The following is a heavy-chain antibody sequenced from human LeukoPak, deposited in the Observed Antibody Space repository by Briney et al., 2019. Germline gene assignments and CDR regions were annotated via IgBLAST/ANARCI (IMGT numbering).Heavy chain of an antibody. V-gene: IGHV3-23*01. Sequence: GGSRRLSCTASGFMFSSYGMSWVRQAPGEGPEWVSAISGNGGNTYYADSVTGRFIISRDNSKNTLFLQMNSLRAEDTALYYCAKDRSWGLDFWGQGTLVTVSA. CDR1: GFMFSSYG. J-gene: IGHJ4*02. CDR3: AKDRSWGLDF. D-gene: IGHD3-16*01. CDR2: ISGNGGNT.